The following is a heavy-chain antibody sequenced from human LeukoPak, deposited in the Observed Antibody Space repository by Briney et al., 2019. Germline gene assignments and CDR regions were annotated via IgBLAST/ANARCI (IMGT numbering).Heavy chain of an antibody. D-gene: IGHD3-10*01. Sequence: ASVKVSCKASGYTFTGYYMHWVRQAPGQGLEWMGWINPNSGGTNYAQKFQGRVTMTRDTSISTAYMELSRLRSDDTAVYYCASEYYYGSGSCHDAFDIWGQGTMVTVSS. CDR2: INPNSGGT. J-gene: IGHJ3*02. CDR1: GYTFTGYY. V-gene: IGHV1-2*02. CDR3: ASEYYYGSGSCHDAFDI.